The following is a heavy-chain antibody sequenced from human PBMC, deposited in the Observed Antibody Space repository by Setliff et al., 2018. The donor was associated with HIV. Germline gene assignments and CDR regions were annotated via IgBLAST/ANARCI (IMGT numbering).Heavy chain of an antibody. CDR2: ISPSDGST. CDR3: ARGEGSGWDTVEENYYNLDV. CDR1: GYTFTSYY. V-gene: IGHV1-46*01. J-gene: IGHJ6*02. Sequence: ASVKVSCKASGYTFTSYYMHWVRQAPGQGLEWMGIISPSDGSTNYAQKFQGRVTITADASTSTAYMELISLRSEDTAVYYCARGEGSGWDTVEENYYNLDVWGPGTTVTVSS. D-gene: IGHD6-19*01.